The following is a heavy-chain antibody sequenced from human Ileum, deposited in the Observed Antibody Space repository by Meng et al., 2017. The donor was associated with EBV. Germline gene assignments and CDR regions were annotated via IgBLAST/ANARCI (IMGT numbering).Heavy chain of an antibody. D-gene: IGHD2-2*01. V-gene: IGHV4-4*02. Sequence: VPPEGAGPGLVKPSGTLALTCAVSGGSISSSNWWSWVRQPPGKGLEWIGEIYHSGSTNYNPSLKSRVTISVDKSKNQFSLKLSSVTAADTAVYYCARGYCSSTSCYAALYYFDYWGQGTLVTVSS. CDR2: IYHSGST. J-gene: IGHJ4*02. CDR1: GGSISSSNW. CDR3: ARGYCSSTSCYAALYYFDY.